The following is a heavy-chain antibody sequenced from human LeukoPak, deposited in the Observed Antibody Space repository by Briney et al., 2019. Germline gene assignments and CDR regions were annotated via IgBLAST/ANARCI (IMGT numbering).Heavy chain of an antibody. CDR3: AKLFVVVPAAAYFDY. J-gene: IGHJ4*02. V-gene: IGHV3-23*01. CDR1: GFTFSSYA. CDR2: ISGSGGST. Sequence: PGGSLRLSCAASGFTFSSYAMSWVRQAPGKGLEWVSAISGSGGSTYYADSVKGRFTISRDNSKNTLYLQMNSLRAEDTAVYYCAKLFVVVPAAAYFDYWGQGTQVTVSS. D-gene: IGHD2-2*01.